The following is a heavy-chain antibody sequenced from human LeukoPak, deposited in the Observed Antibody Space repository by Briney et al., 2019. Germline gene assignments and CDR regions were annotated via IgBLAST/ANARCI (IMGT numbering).Heavy chain of an antibody. Sequence: SETLSLTCIVSGGSISSHYWSWIRQPAGKGLEWIGRIYTSGSANYNPSLKSRVTMSVDTSKNQFSLKLSSVTAADTAVYYCARVWSYCGGDCYLPPFYHYYYMDVWGKGTTVAISS. J-gene: IGHJ6*03. CDR2: IYTSGSA. CDR3: ARVWSYCGGDCYLPPFYHYYYMDV. V-gene: IGHV4-4*07. D-gene: IGHD2-21*02. CDR1: GGSISSHY.